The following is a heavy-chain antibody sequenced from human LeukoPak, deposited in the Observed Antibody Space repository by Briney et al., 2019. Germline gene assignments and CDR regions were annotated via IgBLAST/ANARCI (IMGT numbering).Heavy chain of an antibody. D-gene: IGHD4-17*01. CDR3: AKENYGDYDVGYFDY. CDR2: ISWNSGSI. Sequence: PGGSLRLSCAASGFTFDDYAMHWVRQAPGKGLEWVSGISWNSGSIGYADSVKGRFTISRDNAKNSLYLQMNSLRAGDTALYYCAKENYGDYDVGYFDYWGQGTLVTVSS. V-gene: IGHV3-9*01. CDR1: GFTFDDYA. J-gene: IGHJ4*02.